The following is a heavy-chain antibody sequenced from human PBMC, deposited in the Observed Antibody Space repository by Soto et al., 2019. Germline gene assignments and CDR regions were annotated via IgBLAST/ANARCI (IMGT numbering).Heavy chain of an antibody. CDR1: GYTLTELS. CDR3: ATDLPPSSSWYAASFH. Sequence: ASVKVSCKVSGYTLTELSMHWVRQAPGKGLEWMGGFDPEDGETIYAQKFQGRVTMTEDTSTDTAYMELSSLRSEDTAVYYCATDLPPSSSWYAASFHCGQRTLFTVSS. J-gene: IGHJ4*02. D-gene: IGHD6-13*01. V-gene: IGHV1-24*01. CDR2: FDPEDGET.